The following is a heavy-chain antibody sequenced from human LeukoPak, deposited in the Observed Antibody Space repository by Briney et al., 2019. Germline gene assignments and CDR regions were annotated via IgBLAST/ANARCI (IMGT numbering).Heavy chain of an antibody. D-gene: IGHD6-6*01. CDR2: INPNSGGT. J-gene: IGHJ4*02. Sequence: GASVKVSCKASGYTFTGYYIHWVRQAPGQGLEWMGWINPNSGGTNSAQKFQGRVIMTWDTSISTAYMELTRLRSDDTAVYICARGGGIAPRPDFDYWGQGILVTVSS. CDR1: GYTFTGYY. CDR3: ARGGGIAPRPDFDY. V-gene: IGHV1-2*02.